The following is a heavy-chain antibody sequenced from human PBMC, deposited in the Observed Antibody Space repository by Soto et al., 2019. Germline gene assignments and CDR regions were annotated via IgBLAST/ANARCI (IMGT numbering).Heavy chain of an antibody. V-gene: IGHV1-69*13. CDR1: GGTFSSYA. CDR3: ARSEYSSSSEEDYYYYSMDV. J-gene: IGHJ6*02. Sequence: ASVKVSCKASGGTFSSYAISWVRQVPGQGLEWMGGIIPIFGTANYAQKFQGRVTITADESTSTAYMELSSLRSEDTAVYYCARSEYSSSSEEDYYYYSMDVWGQGTTVTVSS. CDR2: IIPIFGTA. D-gene: IGHD6-6*01.